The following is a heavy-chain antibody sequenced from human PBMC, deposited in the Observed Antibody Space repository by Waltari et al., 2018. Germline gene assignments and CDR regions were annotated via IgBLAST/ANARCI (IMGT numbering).Heavy chain of an antibody. J-gene: IGHJ6*02. CDR2: IYTSGST. D-gene: IGHD4-17*01. Sequence: QVQLQESGPGLVKPSGTLSLTCTVSGGSISSYYWSWIRQPAGQGLEWIGRIYTSGSTNYNPSLKSRVTISVDKSKNQFSLKLSSVTAADTAVYYCARGATTVTGWDYYYYYGMDVWGQGTTVTVSS. CDR1: GGSISSYY. CDR3: ARGATTVTGWDYYYYYGMDV. V-gene: IGHV4-4*07.